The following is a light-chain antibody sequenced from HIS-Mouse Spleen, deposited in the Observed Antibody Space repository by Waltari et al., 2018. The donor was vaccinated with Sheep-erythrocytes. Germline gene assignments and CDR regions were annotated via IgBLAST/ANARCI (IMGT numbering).Light chain of an antibody. CDR2: DVS. CDR3: CSYAGSYTYV. J-gene: IGLJ1*01. V-gene: IGLV2-11*01. Sequence: QSALTQPRSVSGSPGPSVTISCTGTSSDVGCYTYVSWYQQHPGKAPKLMIYDVSKRPSGVPDRFSGSKSGNTASLTISGLQAEDEADYYCCSYAGSYTYVFGTGTKVTVL. CDR1: SSDVGCYTY.